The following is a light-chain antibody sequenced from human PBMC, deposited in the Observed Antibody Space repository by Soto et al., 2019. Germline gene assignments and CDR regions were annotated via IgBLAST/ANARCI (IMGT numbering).Light chain of an antibody. V-gene: IGKV3D-11*01. CDR1: QGIGNY. J-gene: IGKJ1*01. Sequence: EDVLTQSPAILSLSPGERATLSCRASQGIGNYLAWYQQKPGQAPRLLIYDASNRATGIPARFSGSGSDTDFTLTIDSLEPEDFTVYSCLQYHNLWAFGQGTKVEI. CDR2: DAS. CDR3: LQYHNLWA.